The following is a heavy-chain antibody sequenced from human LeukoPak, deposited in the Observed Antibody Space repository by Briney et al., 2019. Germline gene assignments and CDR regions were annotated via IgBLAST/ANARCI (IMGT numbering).Heavy chain of an antibody. J-gene: IGHJ3*01. V-gene: IGHV3-21*01. Sequence: GGSLRLSCAASGFTFSSYSVNWVRQAPGKGLEWVSSISSSSSYIYYADSVKGRFTISRDNAKNSLYLQMNSLRAEDTAVYYCARGRLDAFDVWGQGTMVTVSS. D-gene: IGHD2-15*01. CDR2: ISSSSSYI. CDR1: GFTFSSYS. CDR3: ARGRLDAFDV.